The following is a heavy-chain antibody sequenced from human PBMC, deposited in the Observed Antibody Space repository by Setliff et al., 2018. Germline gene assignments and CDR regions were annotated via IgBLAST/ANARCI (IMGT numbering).Heavy chain of an antibody. V-gene: IGHV1-24*01. D-gene: IGHD5-18*01. CDR3: ATSVSWIQLWKYYFDY. J-gene: IGHJ4*02. Sequence: ASVKVSCKVSGYTLTELSMHWVRQAPGKGLEWMGGFDPEDGETIYAQKFQGRVTMTEDTSTDTAYMELSSLRSEDTAVYYCATSVSWIQLWKYYFDYWGQGTLVTVSS. CDR1: GYTLTELS. CDR2: FDPEDGET.